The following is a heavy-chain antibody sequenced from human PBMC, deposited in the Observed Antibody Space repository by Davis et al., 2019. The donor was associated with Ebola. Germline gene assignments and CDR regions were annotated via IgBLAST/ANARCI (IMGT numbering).Heavy chain of an antibody. CDR1: GFTFSIYS. J-gene: IGHJ6*02. CDR2: ISSSSSYI. V-gene: IGHV3-21*01. CDR3: ARDQETYYDFWSGYYTSYYGMDV. D-gene: IGHD3-3*01. Sequence: GESMKISCAASGFTFSIYSMNWVRQAPGKGLEWVSSISSSSSYIYYADSVKGRFTISRDNAKNSLYLQMNSLRAEDTAVYYCARDQETYYDFWSGYYTSYYGMDVWGQGTTVTVSS.